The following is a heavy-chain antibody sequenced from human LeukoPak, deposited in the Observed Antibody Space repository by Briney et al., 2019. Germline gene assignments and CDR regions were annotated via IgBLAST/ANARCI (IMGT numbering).Heavy chain of an antibody. D-gene: IGHD6-6*01. CDR1: GYTFTGYY. Sequence: ASVKVSCKASGYTFTGYYMHWVRQAPGQGLEWMGWINPNSGGTNYAQKFQGRVTMTRDTSISTAYMELSRLRSDDTAVYYCARGPQYSSSSLSPCFDYWGQGTLVTVSS. CDR3: ARGPQYSSSSLSPCFDY. V-gene: IGHV1-2*02. CDR2: INPNSGGT. J-gene: IGHJ4*02.